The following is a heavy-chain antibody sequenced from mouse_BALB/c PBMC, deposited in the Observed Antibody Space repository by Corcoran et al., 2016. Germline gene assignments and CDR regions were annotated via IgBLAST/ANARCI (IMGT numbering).Heavy chain of an antibody. Sequence: QVQLQQSAAELARPGASVKMSCKASGYTFTSYTMHWVKQRPGQGLEWIGYINPSSGYTEYNQKFKDKTTLTADKSSSTAYMQLSSPTSEDSAVYYCAPLLLTTAGFAYWGQGTLVTVSA. CDR1: GYTFTSYT. CDR3: APLLLTTAGFAY. V-gene: IGHV1-4*02. CDR2: INPSSGYT. D-gene: IGHD1-1*01. J-gene: IGHJ3*01.